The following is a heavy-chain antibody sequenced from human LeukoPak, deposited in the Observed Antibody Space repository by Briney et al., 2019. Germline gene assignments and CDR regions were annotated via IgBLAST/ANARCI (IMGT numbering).Heavy chain of an antibody. Sequence: PSETLSLTCTDSGGSISSYCWSWIHQPPGQGLQWIGYISYSGSTNYHPSLMSRLSRSLDTTTNQLSQKLITVTAADTTVYHGARDSSVPGCSDWSHNWFDPWCQGTLVSVSS. V-gene: IGHV4-59*01. CDR2: ISYSGST. CDR3: ARDSSVPGCSDWSHNWFDP. D-gene: IGHD6-19*01. J-gene: IGHJ5*02. CDR1: GGSISSYC.